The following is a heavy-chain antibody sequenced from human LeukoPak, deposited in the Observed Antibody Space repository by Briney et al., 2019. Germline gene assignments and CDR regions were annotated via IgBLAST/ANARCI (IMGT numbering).Heavy chain of an antibody. Sequence: ASVKVSCKASGYTFINHWMHWVRQAPGQGLEWMGWISAYNGNTNYAQKLQGRVTMTTDTSTSTAYMELRSLRSDDTAVYYCARVNRGRDCYSDRGAFDIWGQGTMVTVSS. CDR2: ISAYNGNT. CDR1: GYTFINHW. D-gene: IGHD2-21*02. J-gene: IGHJ3*02. CDR3: ARVNRGRDCYSDRGAFDI. V-gene: IGHV1-18*04.